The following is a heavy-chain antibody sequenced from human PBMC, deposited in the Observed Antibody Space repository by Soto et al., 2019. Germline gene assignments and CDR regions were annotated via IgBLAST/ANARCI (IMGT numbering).Heavy chain of an antibody. D-gene: IGHD1-7*01. CDR1: GFSVSSSH. CDR2: IYSGVST. Sequence: GGSLRLSCAASGFSVSSSHMSWVRQAPGKGLEWVSVIYSGVSTYYADSVTGRFTISRDNSKNTLYLQMNSLRAEDTAVYYCARNLGWNYPHDAFDIWGQGTMVTVSS. CDR3: ARNLGWNYPHDAFDI. V-gene: IGHV3-53*01. J-gene: IGHJ3*02.